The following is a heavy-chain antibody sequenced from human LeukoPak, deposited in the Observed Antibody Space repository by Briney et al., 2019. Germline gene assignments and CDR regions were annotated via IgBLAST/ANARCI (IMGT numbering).Heavy chain of an antibody. J-gene: IGHJ4*02. D-gene: IGHD5-18*01. Sequence: GGSLRLSCAASGFTFSSYWMSWVCQAPGKGLEWVANIKQDGSEKYYADSVKGRFTISRDNSKNTLYLQMNSLRAEDTAVYYCARDQMRGVYSYGSQIIGYFDYWGQGTLVTVSS. V-gene: IGHV3-7*01. CDR1: GFTFSSYW. CDR2: IKQDGSEK. CDR3: ARDQMRGVYSYGSQIIGYFDY.